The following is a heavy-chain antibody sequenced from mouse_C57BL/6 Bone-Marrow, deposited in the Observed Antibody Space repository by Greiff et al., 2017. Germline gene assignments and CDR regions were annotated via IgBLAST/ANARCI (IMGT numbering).Heavy chain of an antibody. V-gene: IGHV1-69*01. Sequence: QVQLQQSGAELVMPGASVKLSCKASGYTFTSYWMHWVKQRPGQGLEWIGEIDPSDSYTNYNQKFKGKSTLTVDKSSSTAYMQLSSLTSEDSAVXYCARSMGYGRALYYFDYWGQGTTLTVSS. D-gene: IGHD1-1*01. J-gene: IGHJ2*01. CDR1: GYTFTSYW. CDR3: ARSMGYGRALYYFDY. CDR2: IDPSDSYT.